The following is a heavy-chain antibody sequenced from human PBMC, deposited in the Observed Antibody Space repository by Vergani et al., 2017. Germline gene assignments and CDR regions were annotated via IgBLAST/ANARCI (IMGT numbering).Heavy chain of an antibody. J-gene: IGHJ4*02. CDR1: GGSFSGYY. D-gene: IGHD3-22*01. CDR2: INHSGST. CDR3: ARGGVVVLARYLDD. V-gene: IGHV4-34*01. Sequence: QVQLQQWGAGLLKPSETLSLTCAVYGGSFSGYYWSWIRQPPGKGLEWIGEINHSGSTNYNPSLKSRVTISVDTSKNQFSLKLSSATAADTAVYYCARGGVVVLARYLDDWGQGTLVTVSS.